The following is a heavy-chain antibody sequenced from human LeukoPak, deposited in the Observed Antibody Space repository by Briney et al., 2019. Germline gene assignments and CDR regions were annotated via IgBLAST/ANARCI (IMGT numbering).Heavy chain of an antibody. D-gene: IGHD3-22*01. CDR1: GGSISSYY. J-gene: IGHJ4*02. CDR2: IYYSGST. Sequence: SETLSLTCTVSGGSISSYYWSWIRQPPGKGLEWIGYIYYSGSTNYNPSLKSRVTISVDTSKNQFSLKLSSVTAADTAVYYCARASDSSGYYFDYWGQGTLVTVSS. V-gene: IGHV4-59*01. CDR3: ARASDSSGYYFDY.